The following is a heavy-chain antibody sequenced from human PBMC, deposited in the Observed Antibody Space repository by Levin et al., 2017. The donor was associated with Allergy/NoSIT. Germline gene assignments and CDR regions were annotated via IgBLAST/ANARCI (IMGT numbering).Heavy chain of an antibody. V-gene: IGHV3-48*04. J-gene: IGHJ6*03. CDR2: IGDHITVT. CDR1: GFTFSGSP. Sequence: GASVKVSCAASGFTFSGSPMNWVRQAPGKGLEWVAYIGDHITVTYYADYVKGRFTVSRDNAKNSLYLQMNSLTAEDTALYYCVRDGGRAYDMDVWGQGTTVTVSS. D-gene: IGHD3-16*01. CDR3: VRDGGRAYDMDV.